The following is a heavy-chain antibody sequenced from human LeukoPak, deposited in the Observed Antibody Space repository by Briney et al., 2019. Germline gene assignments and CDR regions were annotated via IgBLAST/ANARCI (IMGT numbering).Heavy chain of an antibody. Sequence: AGGSLRLSCAASGFTVSSSYMSWVRQAPGKGLEWVSIISSAGTTYYADSVKGRFTISRDNSKNTVYLQVNSLRDGDTAVYYCARDLEAANTYYFDYWGQGTMVTVSS. CDR3: ARDLEAANTYYFDY. CDR1: GFTVSSSY. D-gene: IGHD6-13*01. CDR2: ISSAGTT. V-gene: IGHV3-66*01. J-gene: IGHJ4*02.